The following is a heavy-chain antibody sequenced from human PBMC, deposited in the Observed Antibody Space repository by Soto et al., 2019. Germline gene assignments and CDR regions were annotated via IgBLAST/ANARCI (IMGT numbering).Heavy chain of an antibody. J-gene: IGHJ6*02. Sequence: PGGSLRLSCAASGFTFSSYAMSWVRQAPGKGLEWVSAISGSGGSTYYADSVKGRFTISRDNSKNTLYLQMNSLRAEDTAVYYCARENDYGDYVLDYYYGMDVWGQGTTVTVSS. D-gene: IGHD4-17*01. V-gene: IGHV3-23*01. CDR3: ARENDYGDYVLDYYYGMDV. CDR2: ISGSGGST. CDR1: GFTFSSYA.